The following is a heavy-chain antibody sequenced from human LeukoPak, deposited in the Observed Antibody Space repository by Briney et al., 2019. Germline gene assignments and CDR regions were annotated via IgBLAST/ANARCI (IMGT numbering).Heavy chain of an antibody. CDR1: GFTFSSYS. D-gene: IGHD2-2*01. CDR3: AREGGYCSSTTCYFDS. J-gene: IGHJ4*02. CDR2: ISDDGSKK. V-gene: IGHV3-30-3*01. Sequence: GGFLRLSCAASGFTFSSYSMHWVRQAPGKGLEWVAVISDDGSKKSYADSVKGRFTVSRDNSKNTLYLQMNSPRVEDTAVYYCAREGGYCSSTTCYFDSWGQGTLVTVSS.